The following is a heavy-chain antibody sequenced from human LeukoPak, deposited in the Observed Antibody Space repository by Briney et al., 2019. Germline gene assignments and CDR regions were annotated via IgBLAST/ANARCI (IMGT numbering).Heavy chain of an antibody. J-gene: IGHJ4*02. V-gene: IGHV3-33*01. CDR3: ARDSEGYQLLKGFDY. Sequence: GGSLRLSCAASGFTFSSYGMHWVRQAPGKGLEWLAVIWYDGSNKYYADSVKGRFTISRDNAKNSLYLQMNSLRAEDTAMYYCARDSEGYQLLKGFDYWGQGTLVTVSS. CDR1: GFTFSSYG. CDR2: IWYDGSNK. D-gene: IGHD2-2*01.